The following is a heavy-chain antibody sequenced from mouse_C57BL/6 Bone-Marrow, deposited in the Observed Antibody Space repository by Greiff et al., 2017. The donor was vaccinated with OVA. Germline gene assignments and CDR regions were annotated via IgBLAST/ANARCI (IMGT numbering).Heavy chain of an antibody. Sequence: DVQLVESGGGLVQPGGSMKLSCAASGFTFSDSWMDWVRQSPEKGLEWIAEIRNKANNPASYYAVSVKGRFTISRDDSKSSVYLQMNSLRAEDTGIYYCTRSDFYYAMDYWGKGTSVTVSS. CDR1: GFTFSDSW. V-gene: IGHV6-6*01. J-gene: IGHJ4*01. CDR3: TRSDFYYAMDY. CDR2: IRNKANNPAS.